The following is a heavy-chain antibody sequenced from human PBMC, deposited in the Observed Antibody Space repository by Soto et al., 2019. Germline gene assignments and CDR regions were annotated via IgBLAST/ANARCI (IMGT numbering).Heavy chain of an antibody. J-gene: IGHJ6*03. D-gene: IGHD3-3*02. CDR2: FDPEDGET. V-gene: IGHV1-24*01. Sequence: ASVKVSCKVCGYTLTELSMHWVRQAPGRGLEWMGGFDPEDGETIYAQKFQGRVTMTEDTSTDTAYMELSSLRSEDTAVYYCATDRASPLANYYYYMDGWGKGTTVTVSS. CDR1: GYTLTELS. CDR3: ATDRASPLANYYYYMDG.